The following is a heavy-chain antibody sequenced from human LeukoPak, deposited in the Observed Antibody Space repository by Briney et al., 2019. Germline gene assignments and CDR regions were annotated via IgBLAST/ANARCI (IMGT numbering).Heavy chain of an antibody. J-gene: IGHJ5*02. CDR1: GGSISSGGYY. V-gene: IGHV4-31*03. CDR3: AREPPYGDYGWFDP. Sequence: SETLSLTCTVSGGSISSGGYYWSWIRQHPGKGLEWIGYIYYSGSTNYNPSLKSRVTISVDTSKNQFSLKLSSVTAADTAVYYCAREPPYGDYGWFDPWGQGTLVTVSS. D-gene: IGHD4-17*01. CDR2: IYYSGST.